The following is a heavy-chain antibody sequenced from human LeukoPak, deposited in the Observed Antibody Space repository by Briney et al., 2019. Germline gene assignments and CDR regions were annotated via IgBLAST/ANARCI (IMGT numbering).Heavy chain of an antibody. J-gene: IGHJ4*02. Sequence: GGSLRLSCAASGFMFDEYAMHWVRQAPGKGLEWVSGISWDSGSIAYADSVKGRFTISRDNSKNTLYLQMNSLRAEDTAVYYCARRSSTSFFFDYWGQGALVTVSS. CDR3: ARRSSTSFFFDY. CDR1: GFMFDEYA. CDR2: ISWDSGSI. D-gene: IGHD2-2*01. V-gene: IGHV3-9*01.